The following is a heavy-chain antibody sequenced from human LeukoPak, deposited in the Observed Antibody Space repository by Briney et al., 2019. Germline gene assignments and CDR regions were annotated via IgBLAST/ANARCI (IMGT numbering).Heavy chain of an antibody. V-gene: IGHV3-23*01. Sequence: PGGSLRPSCAASGFTFSSYSMNWVRQAPGKGLEWVSGINELGHTFYADSVKGRFTISRDNSKNTVFLQMNSLSGDDTAEYFCARDHGSQHSGAWHVFDYWGRGTLVTVSS. D-gene: IGHD6-19*01. CDR3: ARDHGSQHSGAWHVFDY. J-gene: IGHJ4*02. CDR1: GFTFSSYS. CDR2: INELGHT.